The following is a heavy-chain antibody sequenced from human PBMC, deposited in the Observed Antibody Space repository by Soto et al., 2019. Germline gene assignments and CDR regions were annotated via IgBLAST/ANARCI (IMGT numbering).Heavy chain of an antibody. CDR3: ARLPYYDYVWGSYRYDYYYYGMDV. J-gene: IGHJ6*02. Sequence: PGESLKISCKGSGYSFTSYWIGWVRQMPGKGLEWMGIIYPGDSDTRYSPSFQGQVTISADKSISTAYLQWSSLKASDTAMYYCARLPYYDYVWGSYRYDYYYYGMDVWGQGTTVTVSS. CDR2: IYPGDSDT. V-gene: IGHV5-51*01. D-gene: IGHD3-16*02. CDR1: GYSFTSYW.